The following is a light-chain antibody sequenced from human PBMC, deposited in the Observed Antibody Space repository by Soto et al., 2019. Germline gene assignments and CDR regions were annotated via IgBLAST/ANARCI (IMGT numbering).Light chain of an antibody. CDR1: QCVNSSY. CDR2: GAS. Sequence: EIVLTQSPDTLYLSPGEGATLSSRASQCVNSSYLAWYQQKPGQAPRPLISGASDRDSGVAARVSGSGYGADFALTISQLEPEDFAVYYCQQYVNSPDNFGQGTKLQIK. CDR3: QQYVNSPDN. J-gene: IGKJ2*01. V-gene: IGKV3-20*01.